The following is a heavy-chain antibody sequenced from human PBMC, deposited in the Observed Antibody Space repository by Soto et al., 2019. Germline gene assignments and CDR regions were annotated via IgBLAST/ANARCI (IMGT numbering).Heavy chain of an antibody. J-gene: IGHJ4*02. Sequence: QVQLQESGPGLVKPSGTLSLTCAVSGGSISSSNWWSWVRQPPGKGLEWIGEIYHSGSTNYNPSLKGRVTISVDKAKNQFSLKLSSVTAADTAVYYCARGPVVPAAPFDYWGQGTLVTVSS. CDR3: ARGPVVPAAPFDY. D-gene: IGHD2-2*01. V-gene: IGHV4-4*02. CDR1: GGSISSSNW. CDR2: IYHSGST.